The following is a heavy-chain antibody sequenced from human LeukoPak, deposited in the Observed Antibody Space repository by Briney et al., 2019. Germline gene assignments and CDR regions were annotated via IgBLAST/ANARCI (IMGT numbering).Heavy chain of an antibody. CDR1: GFTVTSNH. Sequence: PGGSLRLSCAASGFTVTSNHMNWVRQAPGKGLEWVSIIYTGGTTHCADSLKDRFTISRDDSINTLYLQMNSLRAEDTAVYYCARDSSSYYFDYWGQGTLVTVSS. CDR2: IYTGGTT. CDR3: ARDSSSYYFDY. V-gene: IGHV3-66*01. D-gene: IGHD6-6*01. J-gene: IGHJ4*02.